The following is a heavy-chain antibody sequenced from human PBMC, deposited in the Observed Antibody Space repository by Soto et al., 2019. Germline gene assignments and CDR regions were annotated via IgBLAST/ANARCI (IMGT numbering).Heavy chain of an antibody. CDR1: GGTFSSYA. J-gene: IGHJ4*02. Sequence: GASVKVSCKASGGTFSSYAISWVRQAPGQGLEWMGGIIPIFGTANYAQKFQGRVTITADTSTSTAYMELRSLRSDDTAVYYCVRDRSYHYDSSGYYAYWGQGTLVTVSS. CDR2: IIPIFGTA. V-gene: IGHV1-69*06. CDR3: VRDRSYHYDSSGYYAY. D-gene: IGHD3-22*01.